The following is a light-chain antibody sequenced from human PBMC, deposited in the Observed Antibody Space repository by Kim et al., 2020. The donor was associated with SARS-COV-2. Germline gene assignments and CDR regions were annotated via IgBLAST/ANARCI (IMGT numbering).Light chain of an antibody. V-gene: IGLV3-21*04. J-gene: IGLJ1*01. CDR1: NIGSKS. CDR2: YDS. CDR3: QVWDRSSDHGV. Sequence: SYELTQPPSVSVAPGKTARITCGGNNIGSKSVHWYQQKPGQAPVLVIYYDSDRPSGIPERFSGSNSGNTATLTISRVEDGDEADYYCQVWDRSSDHGVFG.